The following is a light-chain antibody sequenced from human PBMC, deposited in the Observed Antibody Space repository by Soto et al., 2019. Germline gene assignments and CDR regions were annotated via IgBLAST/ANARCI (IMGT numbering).Light chain of an antibody. CDR3: QQYNSYSRT. V-gene: IGKV1-5*01. CDR1: RSISSW. J-gene: IGKJ1*01. CDR2: DAS. Sequence: DIQMTQSPSTLSASVGDRVTITCRASRSISSWLAWYQQKPGKAPKLLIYDASSLESGVPSRFSGSGSGTEFTLTISSLQPDDLATYYCQQYNSYSRTFGQGTKVDIK.